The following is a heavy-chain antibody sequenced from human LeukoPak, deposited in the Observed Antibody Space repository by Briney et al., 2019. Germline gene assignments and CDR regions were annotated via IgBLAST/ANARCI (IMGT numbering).Heavy chain of an antibody. CDR3: ARDLRSSAYFDY. CDR2: INPNSGGT. Sequence: ASVKVSCKASGYTFTGYYMHWVRQAPGQGLEWMGRINPNSGGTNYAQKFQGRVTMTRDTSISTAYMELSRLRSGDTAVYYCARDLRSSAYFDYWGQGTLVTVSS. CDR1: GYTFTGYY. D-gene: IGHD6-6*01. V-gene: IGHV1-2*06. J-gene: IGHJ4*02.